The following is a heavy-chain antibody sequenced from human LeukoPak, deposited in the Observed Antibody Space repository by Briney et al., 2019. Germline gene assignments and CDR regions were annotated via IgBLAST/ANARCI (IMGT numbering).Heavy chain of an antibody. CDR1: GGSISSSGYY. Sequence: SETLSLTCTVSGGSISSSGYYWGWIRQPPGKGLEWIGSIYYSGTTYYNPSLKSRLTISVDTSKNQFSLKLSSVTAADTAVYYCARNVSILRGVVRHNWFDPWGQGTLVTVSS. J-gene: IGHJ5*02. D-gene: IGHD3-10*01. CDR2: IYYSGTT. V-gene: IGHV4-39*01. CDR3: ARNVSILRGVVRHNWFDP.